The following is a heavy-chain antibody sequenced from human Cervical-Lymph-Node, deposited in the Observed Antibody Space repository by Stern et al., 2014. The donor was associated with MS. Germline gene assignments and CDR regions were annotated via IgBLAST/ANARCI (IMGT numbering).Heavy chain of an antibody. D-gene: IGHD2-2*02. CDR3: ARGGMGYCSSTNCYTDFDY. Sequence: MQLVESGAEVKKPGASVKVSCKASGYTFTGYYIHWVRQAPGQGLEWMGWINPNSGGTNYAQKFQGRVTLSRDTSISTAYMELSRLRSDDTAVYFCARGGMGYCSSTNCYTDFDYWGQGTLVTVSS. CDR1: GYTFTGYY. CDR2: INPNSGGT. J-gene: IGHJ4*02. V-gene: IGHV1-2*02.